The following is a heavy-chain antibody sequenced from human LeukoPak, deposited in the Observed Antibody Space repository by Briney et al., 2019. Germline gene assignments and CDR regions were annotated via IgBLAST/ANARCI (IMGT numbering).Heavy chain of an antibody. CDR3: ARSGIAAAGTDYYYGMDV. Sequence: SETLSLTCTVSGGSISSSSYYWGWIRQPPGKGLEWIGSIYYSGSTYYNPSLKSRVTISVDTSKNQFSLKLSSVTAADTAVYYCARSGIAAAGTDYYYGMDVWGQGTTVTVSS. CDR2: IYYSGST. CDR1: GGSISSSSYY. J-gene: IGHJ6*02. D-gene: IGHD6-13*01. V-gene: IGHV4-39*01.